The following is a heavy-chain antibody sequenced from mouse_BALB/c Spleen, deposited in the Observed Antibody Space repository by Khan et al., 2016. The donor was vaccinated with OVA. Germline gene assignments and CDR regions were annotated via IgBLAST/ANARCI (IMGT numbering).Heavy chain of an antibody. CDR3: TRREYVWLPYCFDY. Sequence: EVELVESGGGLVQPGGSLKLSCAASGFIFTSYGMSWVRQNLDKRLELVATIISNGGNTYYPHSVKGRFTISRDNAKNTLYLQMSSLTSEDTAMNYYTRREYVWLPYCFDYWGQGTTLTVSS. D-gene: IGHD2-10*02. J-gene: IGHJ2*01. CDR1: GFIFTSYG. V-gene: IGHV5-6-3*01. CDR2: IISNGGNT.